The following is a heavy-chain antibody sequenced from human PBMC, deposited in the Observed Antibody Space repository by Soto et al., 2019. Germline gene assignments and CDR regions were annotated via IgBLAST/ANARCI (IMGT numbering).Heavy chain of an antibody. D-gene: IGHD3-16*01. CDR2: INHSGST. CDR3: ARGHYAVGGLISPRTFGP. V-gene: IGHV4-34*01. CDR1: GGSFSGYY. Sequence: QVQLQQWGAGLLKPSETLSLTCAVYGGSFSGYYWSWIRQPPGKGLEWIGEINHSGSTNYNPSLKSRVTIAVETSKNQFALKLSSVTAAHTAVYYGARGHYAVGGLISPRTFGPWVQGTLVTVSS. J-gene: IGHJ5*02.